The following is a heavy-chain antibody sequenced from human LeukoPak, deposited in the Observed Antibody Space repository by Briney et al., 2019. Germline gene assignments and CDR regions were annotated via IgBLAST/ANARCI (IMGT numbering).Heavy chain of an antibody. CDR2: VYYNGNT. V-gene: IGHV4-39*01. J-gene: IGHJ4*02. CDR3: ARQRASGTWAFDY. CDR1: RGSISSRSDY. Sequence: PSETLSLTCTVSRGSISSRSDYWWAWIRQPPGKGLEWIGSVYYNGNTYYNWSLKSRLTISVDTSKDQFSLNLASVTAAATAVYHCARQRASGTWAFDYWGQGTLLTVSS. D-gene: IGHD3-3*01.